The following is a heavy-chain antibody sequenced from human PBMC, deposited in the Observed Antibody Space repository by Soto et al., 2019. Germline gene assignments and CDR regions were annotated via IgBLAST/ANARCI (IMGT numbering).Heavy chain of an antibody. J-gene: IGHJ4*02. CDR2: VFYTGFT. V-gene: IGHV4-39*01. CDR3: ATSQKGYNWNYFDH. D-gene: IGHD1-20*01. Sequence: SETLFLTCAVSGASISGSYYYWAWLRQSPGKGPEWIGSVFYTGFTSYNPSLESRVSVSVDTSKSQFSLKLSAVTAADTAVYYCATSQKGYNWNYFDHWGQGALVTVSS. CDR1: GASISGSYYY.